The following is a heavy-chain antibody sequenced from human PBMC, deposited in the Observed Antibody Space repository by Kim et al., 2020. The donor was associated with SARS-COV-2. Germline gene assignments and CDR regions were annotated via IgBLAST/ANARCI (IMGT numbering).Heavy chain of an antibody. J-gene: IGHJ5*02. D-gene: IGHD2-15*01. CDR3: ARVVVGATGWFDP. Sequence: NTRSLKSRVTISVDTSKNQFSLKLSSVTAADTAVYYCARVVVGATGWFDPWGQGTLVTVSS. V-gene: IGHV4-31*02.